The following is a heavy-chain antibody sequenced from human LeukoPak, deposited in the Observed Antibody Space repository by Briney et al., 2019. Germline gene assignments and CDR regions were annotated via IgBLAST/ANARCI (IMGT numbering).Heavy chain of an antibody. CDR1: GSTFSSFA. V-gene: IGHV3-23*01. J-gene: IGHJ4*02. CDR3: AKHCSGGSCYSSPFDY. CDR2: ISGSGGST. D-gene: IGHD2-15*01. Sequence: GGSLRLSCAASGSTFSSFAMSWFRQAPGKGLEWVSPISGSGGSTYYADSVKGRFTISRDNSKNTLYLQMNSLRAEDTAIYYCAKHCSGGSCYSSPFDYWGQGTLVTVSS.